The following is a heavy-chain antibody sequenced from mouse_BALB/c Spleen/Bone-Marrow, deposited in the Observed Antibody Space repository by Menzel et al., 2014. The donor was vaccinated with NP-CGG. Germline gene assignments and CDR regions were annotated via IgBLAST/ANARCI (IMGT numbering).Heavy chain of an antibody. Sequence: DVKLVESGGGLVQPGGSLKLSCAASGFTLSSYTMSWVRQTPEKRLEWVAYISNGGGSTYYPDTVKGRFTISRDNAKNTLYLQVSSLKSEDTAVYYCTTGTFAYWGQGTLVTVSA. CDR2: ISNGGGST. J-gene: IGHJ3*01. CDR1: GFTLSSYT. V-gene: IGHV5-12-2*01. CDR3: TTGTFAY. D-gene: IGHD4-1*01.